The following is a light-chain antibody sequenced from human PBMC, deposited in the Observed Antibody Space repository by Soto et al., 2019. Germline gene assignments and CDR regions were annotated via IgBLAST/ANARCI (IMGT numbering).Light chain of an antibody. CDR2: AKS. Sequence: QSVLTQPPSVSGAPGQNITIACTGSNSNIGAGHDVHWYRHLPGAAPKFLLSAKSHRPSGVPDRFSGSKSGTSASLAITGLQAEDEADYYCSSYTSSSTLVFGTGTKLTVL. CDR3: SSYTSSSTLV. CDR1: NSNIGAGHD. J-gene: IGLJ1*01. V-gene: IGLV1-40*01.